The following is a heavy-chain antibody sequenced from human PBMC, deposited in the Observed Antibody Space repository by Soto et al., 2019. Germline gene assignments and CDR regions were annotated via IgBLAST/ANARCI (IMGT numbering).Heavy chain of an antibody. CDR3: ARMAADHGDYVGMDV. Sequence: EVQLVESGAGVVQPGGSLRLSCAASGFIFSNYAIHWVRQAPGKGLEYVSAITNNGGTTYYANSVKGRFTISRDNSKNTLYLKMGRLRAEDMAVYYCARMAADHGDYVGMDVWGKGTTVTVSA. D-gene: IGHD4-17*01. V-gene: IGHV3-64*01. CDR2: ITNNGGTT. CDR1: GFIFSNYA. J-gene: IGHJ6*04.